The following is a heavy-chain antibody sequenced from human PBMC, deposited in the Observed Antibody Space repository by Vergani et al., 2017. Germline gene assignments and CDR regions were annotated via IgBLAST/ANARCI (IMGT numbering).Heavy chain of an antibody. CDR1: GGSISSGSYY. V-gene: IGHV4-61*02. D-gene: IGHD2-2*02. J-gene: IGHJ3*02. CDR3: ACYTSAFDI. Sequence: QVQLQESGPGLVKPSQTLSLTCTVSGGSISSGSYYWSWIRQPAGKGLEWIGRIYTGGSTNYNPSRKSRVTISVDTSKNQFSLRLSSVTPADTAVYYCACYTSAFDIWGQGTMVTVSS. CDR2: IYTGGST.